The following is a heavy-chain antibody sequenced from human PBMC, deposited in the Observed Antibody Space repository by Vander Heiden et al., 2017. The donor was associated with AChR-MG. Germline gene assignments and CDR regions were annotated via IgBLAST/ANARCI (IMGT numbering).Heavy chain of an antibody. D-gene: IGHD3-16*01. V-gene: IGHV2-70*04. J-gene: IGHJ1*01. CDR2: IDWDDDK. CDR3: TRMIDSNYGYFQH. Sequence: QVTLKESGPALVKPTQTLTLTCTFSGFSLSTSGMRVSWIRQPPGKALEWLARIDWDDDKFYSTSLKTRLTISKDTSINQVVLTMTNMDPVDTATYYCTRMIDSNYGYFQHWGQGTLVTVSS. CDR1: GFSLSTSGMR.